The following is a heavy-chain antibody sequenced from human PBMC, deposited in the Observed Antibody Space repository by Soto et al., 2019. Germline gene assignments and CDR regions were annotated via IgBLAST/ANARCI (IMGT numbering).Heavy chain of an antibody. D-gene: IGHD1-26*01. CDR2: TRNKANSYTT. J-gene: IGHJ4*02. V-gene: IGHV3-72*01. CDR3: AREGYSGSYFWEESLPGEFDY. CDR1: GFTFSDHY. Sequence: GGSLRLSCAASGFTFSDHYMDWVRQAPGKGLEWVGRTRNKANSYTTEYAASVKGRFTISRDDSKNSLYLQMNSLKTEDTAVYYCAREGYSGSYFWEESLPGEFDYWGQGTLVTVSS.